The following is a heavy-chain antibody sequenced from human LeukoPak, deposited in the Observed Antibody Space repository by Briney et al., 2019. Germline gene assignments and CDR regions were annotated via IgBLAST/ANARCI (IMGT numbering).Heavy chain of an antibody. CDR3: ARVRRVSIYPSYMDV. Sequence: GGSLRLSCEASGFTFSTFPMHWVRQTPDKGLEWVAVISDDGRDIYYADSVKGRFTISRDNSKNTLYLQMNSLSPEDTAVVYCARVRRVSIYPSYMDVWGKGTTVTVSS. CDR2: ISDDGRDI. CDR1: GFTFSTFP. D-gene: IGHD6-6*01. V-gene: IGHV3-30*04. J-gene: IGHJ6*03.